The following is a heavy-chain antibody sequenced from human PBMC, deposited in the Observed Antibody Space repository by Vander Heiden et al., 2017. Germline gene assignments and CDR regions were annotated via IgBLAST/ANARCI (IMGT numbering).Heavy chain of an antibody. J-gene: IGHJ4*02. CDR1: GLTFSSYW. Sequence: EVQLVESGGALVQPGASPTLSCQVFGLTFSSYWMDWFRQAPGEGLEWVANIKQDGSEKRYIDYVKGRFAISRDNAKQSVYLQMNNLRVDDSAVYYCAGGRGWLTDYWGQGVLVTVSS. CDR3: AGGRGWLTDY. CDR2: IKQDGSEK. D-gene: IGHD6-19*01. V-gene: IGHV3-7*01.